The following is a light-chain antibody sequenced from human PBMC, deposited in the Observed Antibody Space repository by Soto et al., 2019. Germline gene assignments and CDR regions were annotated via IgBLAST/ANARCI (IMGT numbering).Light chain of an antibody. CDR2: TAS. J-gene: IGKJ2*01. Sequence: DIQMTQSPSTLSASVGDRVTITCRASQSISSWLAWYQQKPGKAPKLLIYTASSLASGVPSRFSGGGAGTEVTPTISSLQPDDVATYYCQEYNSHSRSTFGQGTKVEIK. CDR1: QSISSW. V-gene: IGKV1-5*03. CDR3: QEYNSHSRST.